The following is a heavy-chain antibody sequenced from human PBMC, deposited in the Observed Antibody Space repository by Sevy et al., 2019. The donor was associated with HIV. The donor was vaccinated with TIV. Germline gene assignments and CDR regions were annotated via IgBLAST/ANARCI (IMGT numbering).Heavy chain of an antibody. CDR2: IYFSGNT. Sequence: SETLSLTCTVSGDSISNNNFYWGWIRRPPGKGLEWIGSIYFSGNTYYSTSLKSRVTISVDTSKNQFSLNLNSMTAADAAVYYCARNPQWPLLDYFDYWGQGILVTVSS. D-gene: IGHD6-19*01. J-gene: IGHJ4*02. CDR3: ARNPQWPLLDYFDY. CDR1: GDSISNNNFY. V-gene: IGHV4-39*01.